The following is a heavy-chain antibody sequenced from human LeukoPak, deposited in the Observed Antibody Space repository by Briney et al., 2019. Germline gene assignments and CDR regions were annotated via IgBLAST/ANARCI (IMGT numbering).Heavy chain of an antibody. CDR1: GFTFSSYG. D-gene: IGHD1-26*01. Sequence: GGSLRLSCAASGFTFSSYGMSWVRQAPGKGLEWVSGISGSGSSTYYPDSVKGRFTISRDISKHTLYLQINSLRAEDTAVYYCVRDSGSYQIAIDYWGQGTLVTVSS. J-gene: IGHJ4*02. V-gene: IGHV3-23*01. CDR3: VRDSGSYQIAIDY. CDR2: ISGSGSST.